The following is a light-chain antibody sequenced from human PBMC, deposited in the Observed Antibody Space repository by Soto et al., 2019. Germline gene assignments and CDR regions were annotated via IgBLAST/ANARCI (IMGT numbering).Light chain of an antibody. V-gene: IGKV3-20*01. CDR3: QQYGSSPSWT. Sequence: EIMFTQSPGTLSLTPGERATLSWRASQSVSSSYLAWYQQKPGQAPRLLIYGASSRATGIPDRFSGSGSGTDFTLTISRLEPEDFAVYYCQQYGSSPSWTFGQGTKVDI. CDR2: GAS. J-gene: IGKJ1*01. CDR1: QSVSSSY.